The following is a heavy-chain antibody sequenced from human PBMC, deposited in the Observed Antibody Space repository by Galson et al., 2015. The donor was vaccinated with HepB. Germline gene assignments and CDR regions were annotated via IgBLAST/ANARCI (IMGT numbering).Heavy chain of an antibody. Sequence: SVKVSCKAYGYTFTTYAMHWLRQAPGQRLEWMGWIIAGNGNTKYSQRFQGRVTITSDTSATTAYMDLSSLTSEDTAVYYCARGPVRGVNNWFDPWGQGTLVTVSS. D-gene: IGHD3-10*01. CDR2: IIAGNGNT. CDR1: GYTFTTYA. J-gene: IGHJ5*02. CDR3: ARGPVRGVNNWFDP. V-gene: IGHV1-3*01.